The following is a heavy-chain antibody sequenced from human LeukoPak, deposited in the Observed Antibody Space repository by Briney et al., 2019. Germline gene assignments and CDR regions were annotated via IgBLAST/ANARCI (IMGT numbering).Heavy chain of an antibody. CDR3: AREAVRGLYYGMDV. D-gene: IGHD3-10*01. Sequence: PSETLSLTCTVSGGSISSYYWSWIRQPPGKGLEWIGYIYYSGSTNYNPSLKSRVTISVDTSKNQFSLKLSSVTAADTAVYYCAREAVRGLYYGMDVWGQGTTVTVS. V-gene: IGHV4-59*01. CDR2: IYYSGST. CDR1: GGSISSYY. J-gene: IGHJ6*02.